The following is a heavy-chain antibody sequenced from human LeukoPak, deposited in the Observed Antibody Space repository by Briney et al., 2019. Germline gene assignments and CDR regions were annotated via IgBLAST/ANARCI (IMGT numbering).Heavy chain of an antibody. CDR2: INSDGSAP. D-gene: IGHD2-2*01. J-gene: IGHJ4*02. Sequence: GGSLRLSCAASGFSFTNYWMHWVRQAPGKGLVWVSHINSDGSAPRYADSVKGRFTISRDNSKNSLYLQMNSLRVEDTALYYCAKDRYCTSSSCPIDYWGQGTMVTVSS. V-gene: IGHV3-74*01. CDR1: GFSFTNYW. CDR3: AKDRYCTSSSCPIDY.